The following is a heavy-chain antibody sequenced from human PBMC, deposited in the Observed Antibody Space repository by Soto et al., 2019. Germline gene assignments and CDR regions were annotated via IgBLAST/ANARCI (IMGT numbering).Heavy chain of an antibody. D-gene: IGHD1-1*01. CDR3: ARDQTTYFFES. CDR1: GNIFTSYY. CDR2: FDPSGAGT. V-gene: IGHV1-46*01. J-gene: IGHJ4*02. Sequence: QVQLVQSGPEVKKPGASVKISCEASGNIFTSYYIHWVRQAPGQGLQWMGLFDPSGAGTNYAHKFEGRVTMTWDTSTSTVYLELRSLTSDDTAVYYCARDQTTYFFESWGQGTLVIVSS.